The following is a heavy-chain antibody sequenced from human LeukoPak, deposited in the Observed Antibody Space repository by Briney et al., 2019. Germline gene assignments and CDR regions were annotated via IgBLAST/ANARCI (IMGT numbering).Heavy chain of an antibody. Sequence: PGGSLRLSCVGSQFSFTNNWMHLVRQVPGHGLMWFSRISRDGTVTDYVDAVKGRFAISRDNDKNTLYLEMNSLRGEDTDLFYCVREVGAPGSFDIWGQGTLVTVSS. CDR3: VREVGAPGSFDI. CDR2: ISRDGTVT. J-gene: IGHJ3*02. V-gene: IGHV3-74*01. D-gene: IGHD1-26*01. CDR1: QFSFTNNW.